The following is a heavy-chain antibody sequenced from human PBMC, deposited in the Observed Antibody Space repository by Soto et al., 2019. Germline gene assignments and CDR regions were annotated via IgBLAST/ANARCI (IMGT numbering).Heavy chain of an antibody. CDR1: GYTFTSYD. J-gene: IGHJ3*02. CDR3: ASPVRGYSGYHHDAFDI. V-gene: IGHV1-8*01. D-gene: IGHD5-12*01. Sequence: ASVKVSCKASGYTFTSYDINWVRQATGQGLEWMGWMNPNSGNTGYAQKFQGRVTMTRNTSISTAYMELSSLRSEDTAVYYCASPVRGYSGYHHDAFDIWGQGTMVTVSS. CDR2: MNPNSGNT.